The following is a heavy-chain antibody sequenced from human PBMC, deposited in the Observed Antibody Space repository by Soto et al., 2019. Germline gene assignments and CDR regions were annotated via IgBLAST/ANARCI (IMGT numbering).Heavy chain of an antibody. D-gene: IGHD6-13*01. J-gene: IGHJ4*02. CDR2: IYYSGST. Sequence: QVQLQESGPGLVKPSQTLSLTCTVSGGSISSGDYYWSWIRQPPGKGLEWIGYIYYSGSTYYNPSLKSRVTISVDTSKNQFSLKLSSVTAADTAVYYCARAGPNWAKGLSSWYRTFDYWGQGTLVTVSS. CDR1: GGSISSGDYY. CDR3: ARAGPNWAKGLSSWYRTFDY. V-gene: IGHV4-30-4*01.